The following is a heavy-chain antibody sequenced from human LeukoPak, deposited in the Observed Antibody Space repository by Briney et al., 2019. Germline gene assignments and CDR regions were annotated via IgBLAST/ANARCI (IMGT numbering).Heavy chain of an antibody. CDR2: ISNSGSTI. J-gene: IGHJ3*02. Sequence: GGSLRLSCAASGFTFSSYEMNWVRQAPGKGLEWVSYISNSGSTIYYADSVKGRFTISRDNSKNTLYLQMNSLRAEDTAVYYCAKRYGSGSKDAFDIWGQGTMVTVSS. CDR1: GFTFSSYE. D-gene: IGHD3-10*01. CDR3: AKRYGSGSKDAFDI. V-gene: IGHV3-48*03.